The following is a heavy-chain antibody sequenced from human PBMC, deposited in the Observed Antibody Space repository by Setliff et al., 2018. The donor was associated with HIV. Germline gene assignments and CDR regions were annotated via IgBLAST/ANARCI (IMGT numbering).Heavy chain of an antibody. V-gene: IGHV4-39*01. Sequence: SETLSLTCTVSGGSFTSRGYYWDWIRQPPGKGLEWIGSIFYSGITYYNPSLKSRVTISVDTSKNQFSLNLTSVTAADTAVYYCARSKTFYDFWGGYYTHGAFKIWGLGTMVTVSS. CDR1: GGSFTSRGYY. CDR3: ARSKTFYDFWGGYYTHGAFKI. D-gene: IGHD3-3*01. CDR2: IFYSGIT. J-gene: IGHJ3*02.